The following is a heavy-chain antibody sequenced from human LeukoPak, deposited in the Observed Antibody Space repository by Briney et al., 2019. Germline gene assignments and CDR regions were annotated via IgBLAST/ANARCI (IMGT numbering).Heavy chain of an antibody. CDR3: ARGLGSESYYGP. V-gene: IGHV1-24*01. J-gene: IGHJ5*02. D-gene: IGHD3-10*01. CDR2: FDPEDGET. CDR1: GYTFTRLS. Sequence: ASVKVSCKPPGYTFTRLSIHWVRQPSGKGLEWMGAFDPEDGETIYAQEFQGRATMTADTSADTAYMELSSLTSDDTAVYYCARGLGSESYYGPWGQGTLVTVSS.